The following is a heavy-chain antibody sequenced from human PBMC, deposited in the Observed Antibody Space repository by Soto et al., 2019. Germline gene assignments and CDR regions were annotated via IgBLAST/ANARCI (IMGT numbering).Heavy chain of an antibody. CDR1: GFTFDDYA. J-gene: IGHJ6*03. CDR2: ISWNSGSI. CDR3: AKGRYGDYYYYMDV. V-gene: IGHV3-9*01. Sequence: EVQLVESGGGLVQPGRSLRLSCAASGFTFDDYAMHWVRQAPGKGLEWVSGISWNSGSIGYADSVKGRFTISRDNAKNSLYLQMNSLRAEDTALYYCAKGRYGDYYYYMDVWGKGTTVTVSS. D-gene: IGHD4-17*01.